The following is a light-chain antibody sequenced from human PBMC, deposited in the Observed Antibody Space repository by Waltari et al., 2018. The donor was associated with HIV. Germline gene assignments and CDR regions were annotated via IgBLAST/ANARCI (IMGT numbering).Light chain of an antibody. CDR3: QQYGNSPFT. V-gene: IGKV3-20*01. CDR1: QGVTNSV. CDR2: GAS. J-gene: IGKJ3*01. Sequence: EIVLTQSPGTLSLSPGERATLSCRASQGVTNSVLAWYQQKPCLAPRLLIYGASSSATGSPDRVSGSGAGTDFTLTISRLEPEDFALYYCQQYGNSPFTFGPGTKVEMK.